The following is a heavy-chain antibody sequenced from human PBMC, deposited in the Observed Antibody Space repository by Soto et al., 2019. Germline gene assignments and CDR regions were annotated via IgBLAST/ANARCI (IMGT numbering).Heavy chain of an antibody. CDR3: ARVRFGQWGYAMDV. J-gene: IGHJ6*02. CDR2: MSSSGDSI. Sequence: QVQLVESGGGLVKPGGSLRLSCVASGITFSDCYMNWIRQAPGKGLEWVSYMSSSGDSINYAGSVRGRFTVSRDNAKNSLYLQMNSLRAEDTAMYYCARVRFGQWGYAMDVWGQGTTVTVSS. CDR1: GITFSDCY. V-gene: IGHV3-11*01. D-gene: IGHD3-10*01.